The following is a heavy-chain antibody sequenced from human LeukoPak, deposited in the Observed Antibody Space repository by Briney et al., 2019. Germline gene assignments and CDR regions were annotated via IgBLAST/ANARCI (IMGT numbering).Heavy chain of an antibody. D-gene: IGHD1-26*01. V-gene: IGHV3-23*01. CDR3: AKPPPPYSGSYLA. CDR1: GFTFSSYA. Sequence: GGSLRLSCAASGFTFSSYAMSWVRQAPGKGLEWVSTISGSGGSTYYADTVKGRFTISRDNSKNTLYLQMHSLRAEDTAVYYCAKPPPPYSGSYLAWGQGDLVTVSS. J-gene: IGHJ5*02. CDR2: ISGSGGST.